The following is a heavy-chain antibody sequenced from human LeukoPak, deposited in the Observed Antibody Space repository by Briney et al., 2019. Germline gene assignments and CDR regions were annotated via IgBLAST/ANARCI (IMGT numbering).Heavy chain of an antibody. Sequence: GGSLRLSCAASGFTFSSYAMSWVRQAPGKGLEWVSAISGSGGSAYFADSVKGRFTISRDDSKNSLYLQKNSLKTEDTAMYYCASVRDARSDLWGRGTLVTVSS. V-gene: IGHV3-23*01. CDR2: ISGSGGSA. CDR1: GFTFSSYA. D-gene: IGHD6-6*01. J-gene: IGHJ2*01. CDR3: ASVRDARSDL.